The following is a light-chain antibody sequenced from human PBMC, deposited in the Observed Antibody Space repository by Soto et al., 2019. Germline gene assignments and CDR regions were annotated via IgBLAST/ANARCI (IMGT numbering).Light chain of an antibody. J-gene: IGLJ1*01. Sequence: QSALTQPASVSGSRGQSITISCSGSSGGIGGHKYVSWYQQHPGKAPNLIIYDLTNRTSGVSTRFSGSKSGNTASLTISGLQAEDEADYYCTSYTTSLYVFGSGTKLTV. CDR2: DLT. CDR1: SGGIGGHKY. CDR3: TSYTTSLYV. V-gene: IGLV2-14*01.